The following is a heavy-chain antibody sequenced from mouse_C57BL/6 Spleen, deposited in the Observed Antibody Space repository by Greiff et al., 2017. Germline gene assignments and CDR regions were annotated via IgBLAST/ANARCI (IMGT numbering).Heavy chain of an antibody. CDR1: GYTFTSYW. CDR3: SRWGWDVYYAMDY. CDR2: IDPSDSYT. J-gene: IGHJ4*01. Sequence: QVQLQQPGAELVMPGASVKLSCKASGYTFTSYWMHWVKQRPGQGLEWIGEIDPSDSYTNYNQKFKGKSTLTVDKPYSTAYMQLSSLTSVDSADYYFSRWGWDVYYAMDYWGQGTSVTVSS. D-gene: IGHD4-1*01. V-gene: IGHV1-69*01.